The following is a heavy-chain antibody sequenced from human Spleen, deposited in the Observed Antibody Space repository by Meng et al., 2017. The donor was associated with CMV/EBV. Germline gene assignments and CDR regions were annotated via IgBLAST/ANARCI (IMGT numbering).Heavy chain of an antibody. V-gene: IGHV3-21*01. J-gene: IGHJ6*02. CDR3: AKERWFGLTAYYYYGMDV. CDR2: ISSADGSYQ. Sequence: GGSLRLSCAASGFTFSSFAINWVRQAPGKGLEWVSTISSADGSYQYFANSHKGRFSISRDNTKKSVFLQMDSLRAEDTAVYYCAKERWFGLTAYYYYGMDVWGQGATVTVSS. CDR1: GFTFSSFA. D-gene: IGHD3-10*01.